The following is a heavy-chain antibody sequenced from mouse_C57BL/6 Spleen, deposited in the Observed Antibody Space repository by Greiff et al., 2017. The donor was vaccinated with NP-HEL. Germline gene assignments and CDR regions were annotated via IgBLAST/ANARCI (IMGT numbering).Heavy chain of an antibody. Sequence: QVQLQQPGAELVMPGASVKLSCKASGYTFTSYWMHWVKPRPGQGLEWIGEIDPSDSYTNYNQQFKGKSTLTVDKSSSTDYMQLSSLTSEDSAVYYCARVPVYYDYEGDYYAMDYWGQGTSVTVSS. CDR1: GYTFTSYW. D-gene: IGHD2-4*01. CDR3: ARVPVYYDYEGDYYAMDY. CDR2: IDPSDSYT. V-gene: IGHV1-69*01. J-gene: IGHJ4*01.